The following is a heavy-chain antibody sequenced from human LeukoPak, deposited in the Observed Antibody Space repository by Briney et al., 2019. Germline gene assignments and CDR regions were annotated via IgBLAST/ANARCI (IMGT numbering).Heavy chain of an antibody. J-gene: IGHJ4*02. CDR2: ISGSGGST. CDR3: AKVSGYGDYGLVRNYFDY. CDR1: GLTFSSYA. D-gene: IGHD4-17*01. V-gene: IGHV3-23*01. Sequence: GGSLRLSCAASGLTFSSYAMSWVRQAPGKGLEWVSAISGSGGSTYYADSVKGRFTISRDNSKNTLYLQMNSLRAEDTAVYYCAKVSGYGDYGLVRNYFDYWGQGTLVTVSS.